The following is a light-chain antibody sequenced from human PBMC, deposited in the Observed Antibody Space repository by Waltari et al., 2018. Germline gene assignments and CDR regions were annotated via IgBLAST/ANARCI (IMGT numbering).Light chain of an antibody. CDR3: SSYTGRVYV. CDR2: EFN. J-gene: IGLJ1*01. CDR1: SSDVGSYTS. V-gene: IGLV2-14*02. Sequence: QSALTQPASVSGSPGQPIPISCTGTSSDVGSYTSFSCYQQHPGKGPNPILYEFNKRPSGVSNRVSGSKSGNTASLTISGLQTEDEADYYCSSYTGRVYVFGTGTKVTVL.